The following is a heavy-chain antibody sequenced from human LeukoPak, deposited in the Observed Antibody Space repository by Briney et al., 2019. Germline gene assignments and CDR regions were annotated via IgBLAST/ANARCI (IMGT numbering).Heavy chain of an antibody. Sequence: GGSLRLSCAASGFIFGHYGMYWVRQAPGKGLEWVATISYEGSNKYYADSVEGRFTISRDNSKNTVHLQMNSLRADDTAVYYCAKHQWDYYGTGSPDYWGQGTLVIVSS. V-gene: IGHV3-30*18. J-gene: IGHJ4*02. CDR1: GFIFGHYG. CDR3: AKHQWDYYGTGSPDY. D-gene: IGHD3-10*01. CDR2: ISYEGSNK.